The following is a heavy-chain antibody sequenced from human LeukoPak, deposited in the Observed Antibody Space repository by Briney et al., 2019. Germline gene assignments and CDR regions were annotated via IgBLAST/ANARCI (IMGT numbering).Heavy chain of an antibody. J-gene: IGHJ4*02. V-gene: IGHV4-34*01. Sequence: SETLSLTCTVSGGSISSYYWSWIRQPPGKGLEWIGEINHSGSTNYNPSLKSRVTISVDTSKNQFSLKLSSVTAADTAVYYCTRSYCGGDCYSTTTFDYWGQGTLVTVSS. D-gene: IGHD2-21*02. CDR1: GGSISSYY. CDR3: TRSYCGGDCYSTTTFDY. CDR2: INHSGST.